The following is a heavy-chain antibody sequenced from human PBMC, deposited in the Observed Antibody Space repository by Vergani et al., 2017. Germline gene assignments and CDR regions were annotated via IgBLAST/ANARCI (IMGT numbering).Heavy chain of an antibody. V-gene: IGHV3-9*01. D-gene: IGHD4-17*01. J-gene: IGHJ4*02. CDR2: ISWNSGSI. CDR1: GFTFDDYA. CDR3: ASGDYGREDY. Sequence: VQLVESGGGLVQPGRSLRLSCAASGFTFDDYAMHWVRQAPGKGLEWVSGISWNSGSIGYADSVKGRFTISRDNAKNSLYLQMNSLTAEDTAVYYCASGDYGREDYWGQGTLVTVSS.